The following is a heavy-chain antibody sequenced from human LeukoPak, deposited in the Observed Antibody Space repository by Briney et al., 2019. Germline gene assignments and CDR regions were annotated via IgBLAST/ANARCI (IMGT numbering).Heavy chain of an antibody. D-gene: IGHD2-2*01. CDR3: ARGAVLCRYQLPAFIWFDS. J-gene: IGHJ5*01. Sequence: SDTLSLTCAVYGGSFSGYYWSWIRQPPAKGLEWIGEVNHSGSTNYNPSLKRRVTISVDTCKHQCPLKQSSVTAADTAEHYCARGAVLCRYQLPAFIWFDSWRQGTQATVSS. CDR1: GGSFSGYY. CDR2: VNHSGST. V-gene: IGHV4-34*01.